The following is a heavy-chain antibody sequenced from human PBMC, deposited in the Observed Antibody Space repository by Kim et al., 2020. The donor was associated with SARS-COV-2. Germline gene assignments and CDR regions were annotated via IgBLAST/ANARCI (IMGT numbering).Heavy chain of an antibody. CDR3: ARLAGDWYDP. J-gene: IGHJ5*02. V-gene: IGHV4-39*01. Sequence: GSTYYTPFLESRVTISVDTSKNQFYLNLTSVTAADTAVYYCARLAGDWYDPWGQGILVTVSS. CDR2: GST. D-gene: IGHD3-10*01.